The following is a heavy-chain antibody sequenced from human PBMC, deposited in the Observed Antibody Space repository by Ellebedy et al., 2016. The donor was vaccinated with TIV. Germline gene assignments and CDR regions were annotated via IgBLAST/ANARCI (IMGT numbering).Heavy chain of an antibody. CDR2: IWYDGSNE. Sequence: PGGSLRLSCAASGFTFSGHGMHWVRQAPGKGLEWVAVIWYDGSNEYYADSVKGRFTISRDNSKNTLYLQMNSLRAEDSAVYYCARDTAMDYWGQGTLVTVSS. V-gene: IGHV3-33*01. CDR3: ARDTAMDY. J-gene: IGHJ4*02. CDR1: GFTFSGHG. D-gene: IGHD5-18*01.